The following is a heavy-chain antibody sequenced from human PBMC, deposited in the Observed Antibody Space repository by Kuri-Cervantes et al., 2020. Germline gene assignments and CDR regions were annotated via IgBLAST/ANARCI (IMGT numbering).Heavy chain of an antibody. J-gene: IGHJ4*02. Sequence: GESLKISCAASGFTFSNYSMHWVRQAPGTGLVWVSRINGDGSSTNYADSVKGRFTISRDNAKNTLYLQMNSLRAEDTAVYYCAKDRGVTAISSPDFDYWGQGTLVTVSS. D-gene: IGHD2-21*02. CDR3: AKDRGVTAISSPDFDY. CDR2: INGDGSST. V-gene: IGHV3-74*01. CDR1: GFTFSNYS.